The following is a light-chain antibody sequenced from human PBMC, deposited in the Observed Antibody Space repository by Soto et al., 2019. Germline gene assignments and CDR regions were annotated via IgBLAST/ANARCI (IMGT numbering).Light chain of an antibody. Sequence: QSALTQPPSASGSPGQSVTISCTGTSSDVGGYSFVSWYQQRPGKAPKLMIYEVTKRPSGVPDRFSASKSGNTASLTIFGLQAEDEADYYCSSYTTSTTQVFGGGTKLTVL. J-gene: IGLJ2*01. V-gene: IGLV2-8*01. CDR2: EVT. CDR3: SSYTTSTTQV. CDR1: SSDVGGYSF.